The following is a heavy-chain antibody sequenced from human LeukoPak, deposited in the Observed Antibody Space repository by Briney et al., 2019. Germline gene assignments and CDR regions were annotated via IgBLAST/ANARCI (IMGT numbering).Heavy chain of an antibody. J-gene: IGHJ6*02. CDR2: ISGSGGST. D-gene: IGHD3-10*01. CDR1: GFTFSSYA. Sequence: PGGSLRLSCAASGFTFSSYAMSWVRQAPGKGLEWVSAISGSGGSTYYADSVKGRFTISRDNSKNTLYLQMNSLRAEDTAVYYCAKAHALVRGVIGYYYCMDVWGQGTTVTVSS. V-gene: IGHV3-23*01. CDR3: AKAHALVRGVIGYYYCMDV.